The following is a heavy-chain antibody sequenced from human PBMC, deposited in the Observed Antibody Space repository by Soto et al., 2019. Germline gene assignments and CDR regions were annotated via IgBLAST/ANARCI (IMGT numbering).Heavy chain of an antibody. CDR2: TSDSGST. CDR3: ARGGGSTKVDY. V-gene: IGHV4-31*03. CDR1: GGSITSSGYY. J-gene: IGHJ4*02. D-gene: IGHD2-2*01. Sequence: QVQLQESGPGLVKPSQTLSLTCTVSGGSITSSGYYWSWSRQHPGEGLEWIGFTSDSGSTSYNPSLTSRVTTSVDTSSNQFSLNLKSVTAADTAVYYCARGGGSTKVDYWGQGTLVTVSP.